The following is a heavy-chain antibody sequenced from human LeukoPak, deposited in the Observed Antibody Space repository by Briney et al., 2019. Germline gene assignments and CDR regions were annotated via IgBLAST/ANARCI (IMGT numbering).Heavy chain of an antibody. CDR3: ARETPARLGLGY. CDR2: ISYDGSNK. J-gene: IGHJ4*02. Sequence: GGSLRLSCAASGFTFSSYAMHWVRQAPGKGLEWVAVISYDGSNKYYADSVKGRFTISRDNSKNTLYLQMNSLRAEDTAVYYCARETPARLGLGYWGQGTLVTVSS. D-gene: IGHD3-16*01. V-gene: IGHV3-30-3*01. CDR1: GFTFSSYA.